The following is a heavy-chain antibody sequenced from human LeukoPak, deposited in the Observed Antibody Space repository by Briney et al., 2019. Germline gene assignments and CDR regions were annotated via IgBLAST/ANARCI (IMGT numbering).Heavy chain of an antibody. CDR3: AKENGAGCGYGMDV. Sequence: GGSLRLSCAASGFTFTSYAMTWVRQAPGKGLEWVSSICGNTYYADSVQGRFTISRDNSENMLYLQMDSLRAGDTALYYCAKENGAGCGYGMDVWGQGTTVTVSS. J-gene: IGHJ6*02. CDR2: ICGNT. V-gene: IGHV3-23*01. D-gene: IGHD2-21*01. CDR1: GFTFTSYA.